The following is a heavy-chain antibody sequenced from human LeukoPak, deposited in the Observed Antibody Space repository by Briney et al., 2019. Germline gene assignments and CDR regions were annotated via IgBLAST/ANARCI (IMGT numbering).Heavy chain of an antibody. J-gene: IGHJ5*02. CDR2: IYYSGST. CDR1: GGSISSYY. CDR3: ARARGDYVVWFDP. Sequence: SETLSLTCTVSGGSISSYYWSWIRQPPGKGLEWIGYIYYSGSTYYNPSLKSRVTISVDTSKNQFSLKLSSVTAADTAVYYCARARGDYVVWFDPWGQGTLVTVSS. D-gene: IGHD4-17*01. V-gene: IGHV4-59*01.